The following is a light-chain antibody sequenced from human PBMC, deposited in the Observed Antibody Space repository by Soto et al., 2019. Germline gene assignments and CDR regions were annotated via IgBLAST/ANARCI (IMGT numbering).Light chain of an antibody. CDR3: LLYCGGHLGV. J-gene: IGLJ3*02. CDR1: TGAVTSGCS. V-gene: IGLV7-43*01. CDR2: STT. Sequence: QAVVTQEPSVTVSPGGKVTLTCDSSTGAVTSGCSPNWFQQKPGQAPRALIYSTTNKHSWNPDRFSGYLLGGKAALTLSGVQSEDEAVYYCLLYCGGHLGVFGGGPQLNV.